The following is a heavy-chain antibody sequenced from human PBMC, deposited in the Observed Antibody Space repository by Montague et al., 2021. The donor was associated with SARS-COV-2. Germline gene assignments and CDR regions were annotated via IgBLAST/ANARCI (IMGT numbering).Heavy chain of an antibody. CDR1: GDSVSTHSGD. CDR2: TYYRSQWYN. D-gene: IGHD6-6*01. V-gene: IGHV6-1*01. CDR3: ARMAVAPRPGAYYGMDV. Sequence: CAISGDSVSTHSGDWVWMRQSPSRGLEWLGRTYYRSQWYNDYAVSLKXRITITPDTSKNLFSPQLRSVTPDDTAVYYCARMAVAPRPGAYYGMDVWGQGTTVTVSS. J-gene: IGHJ6*02.